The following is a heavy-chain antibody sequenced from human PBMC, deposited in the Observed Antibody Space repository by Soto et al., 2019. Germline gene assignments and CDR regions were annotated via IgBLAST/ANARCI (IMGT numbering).Heavy chain of an antibody. D-gene: IGHD3-3*01. J-gene: IGHJ4*02. V-gene: IGHV3-74*01. CDR2: INSDGSST. CDR3: ARDTSFLEWLFYFDY. Sequence: GSLRLSCAASGFTFSSYWMHWVRQAPGKGLVWVSRINSDGSSTSYADSVKGRFTISRDNAKNTLYLQMNSLRAEDTAVYYCARDTSFLEWLFYFDYWGQGTLVTVSS. CDR1: GFTFSSYW.